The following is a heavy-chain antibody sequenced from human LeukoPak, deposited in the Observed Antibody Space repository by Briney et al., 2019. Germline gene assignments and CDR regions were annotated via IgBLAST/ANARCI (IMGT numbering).Heavy chain of an antibody. Sequence: ASVKVSCKASGYTFTSYYMHWVRQAPGQGLEWMGIINPSGGSTSYAQKFQGRVTMTRDMSTSTVYMELSSLRSDDTAVYYCAREAGLAAAGPFSYYYYMDVWGKGTTVTISS. J-gene: IGHJ6*03. D-gene: IGHD6-13*01. CDR3: AREAGLAAAGPFSYYYYMDV. V-gene: IGHV1-46*01. CDR2: INPSGGST. CDR1: GYTFTSYY.